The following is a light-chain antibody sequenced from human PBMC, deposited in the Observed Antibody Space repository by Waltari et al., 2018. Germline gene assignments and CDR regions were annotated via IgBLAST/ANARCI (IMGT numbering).Light chain of an antibody. J-gene: IGKJ1*01. CDR2: NGF. Sequence: IVLTTSPGTLSMSPGDGVALSCRASQSLNRALAWYQQKPGQAPRLLIYNGFNRATDIPDRFSGSGSGTEFSLTISRLEPEDFAVYYCQHYVSLPATFGQGTRVEIK. V-gene: IGKV3-20*01. CDR3: QHYVSLPAT. CDR1: QSLNRA.